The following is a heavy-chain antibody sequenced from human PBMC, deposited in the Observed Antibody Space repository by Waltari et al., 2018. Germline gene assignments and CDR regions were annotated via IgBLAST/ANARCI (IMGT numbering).Heavy chain of an antibody. CDR3: ARGINESFEP. Sequence: EVQVLESGGGLAQPGGSLRLSCAASGFTFSNYAMRWVRQAPGKGLGGVSGINSGGDSTAYVDSVKGRFTISRDNSKNTLYLQMNSLRVEDTALYYCARGINESFEPWGQGTMVTVSS. D-gene: IGHD1-1*01. CDR1: GFTFSNYA. J-gene: IGHJ3*01. V-gene: IGHV3-23*01. CDR2: INSGGDST.